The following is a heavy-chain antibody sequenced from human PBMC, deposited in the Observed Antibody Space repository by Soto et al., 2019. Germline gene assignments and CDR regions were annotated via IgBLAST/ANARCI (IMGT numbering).Heavy chain of an antibody. V-gene: IGHV3-30-3*01. D-gene: IGHD3-3*01. CDR3: ARVAKLRFLGWFDP. J-gene: IGHJ5*02. CDR2: ISYDGSNK. CDR1: GFTFSSYA. Sequence: QVQLVESGGGVVQPGRSLRLSCAASGFTFSSYAMHWVRQAPGKGLEWVAVISYDGSNKYYADSVKGRFTISRDNSKNTLYLQMNSLRAEDTAVYYCARVAKLRFLGWFDPWGQGTLVTVSS.